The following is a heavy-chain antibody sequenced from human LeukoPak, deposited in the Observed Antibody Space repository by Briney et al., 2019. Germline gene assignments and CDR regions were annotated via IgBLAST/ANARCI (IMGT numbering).Heavy chain of an antibody. CDR3: TRLPPEVSSGWQNWFDP. CDR2: TNHSGST. D-gene: IGHD6-19*01. CDR1: GGSFSGYY. V-gene: IGHV4-34*01. Sequence: SETLSLTCAVYGGSFSGYYWSWIRQPPGKGLEWIGETNHSGSTNYNPSLKSRVTISVDTSKNQFSLKLSSVTAADTAMYYCTRLPPEVSSGWQNWFDPWGQGTLVTVSS. J-gene: IGHJ5*02.